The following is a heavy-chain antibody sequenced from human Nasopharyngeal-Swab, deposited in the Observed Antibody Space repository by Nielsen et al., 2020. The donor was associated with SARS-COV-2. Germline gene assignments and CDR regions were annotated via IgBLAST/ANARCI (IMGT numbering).Heavy chain of an antibody. D-gene: IGHD6-19*01. Sequence: SETLSLTCTASGGSISSSRHRWGWIRQPPGKGLEWIGQILVNRYTEYHPSVRGRITVHADTSENSFSLRLTSVTAEDTAVYYCARDSFSPDLYGGWYDNWGQGTLVTVSS. V-gene: IGHV4-39*02. CDR2: ILVNRYT. CDR3: ARDSFSPDLYGGWYDN. CDR1: GGSISSSRHR. J-gene: IGHJ4*02.